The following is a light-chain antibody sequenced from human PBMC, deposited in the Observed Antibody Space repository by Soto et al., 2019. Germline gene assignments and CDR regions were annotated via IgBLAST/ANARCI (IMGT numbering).Light chain of an antibody. J-gene: IGLJ2*01. CDR2: QDS. V-gene: IGLV3-1*01. CDR3: QAWDSSTVV. Sequence: SYELTQPPSVSVSPGQTASITCSGERLGDKYAVWYQQKPGQSPVLVIYQDSKRPSGISERFTGSNSGNTATLTISGTQAMDEADYYCQAWDSSTVVFGGGTKLTVL. CDR1: RLGDKY.